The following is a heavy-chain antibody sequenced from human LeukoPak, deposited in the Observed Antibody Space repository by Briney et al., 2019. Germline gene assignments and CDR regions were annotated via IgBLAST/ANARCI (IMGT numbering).Heavy chain of an antibody. CDR3: IRFIGSGWFHN. V-gene: IGHV6-1*01. CDR1: GDSVSSNSVA. D-gene: IGHD2-15*01. J-gene: IGHJ5*02. Sequence: SQTLSLTCAISGDSVSSNSVAWNWIGQSPSRGLEWLGRTYYRSKWYYDYAESVKSRITINPDTSKNQLSLQLNSVTPEDTAVYYCIRFIGSGWFHNWGQGTLVTVSS. CDR2: TYYRSKWYY.